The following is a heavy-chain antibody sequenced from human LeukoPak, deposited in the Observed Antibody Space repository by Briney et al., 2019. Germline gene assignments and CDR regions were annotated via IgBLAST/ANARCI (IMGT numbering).Heavy chain of an antibody. D-gene: IGHD6-19*01. J-gene: IGHJ4*02. V-gene: IGHV4-59*01. Sequence: SETLSLTCTVFGGSISSYYWTWIRQPPGKGLEGIGYNSYSGNTNYNPSLQSRVSISVDMSKNQFSLKVSSVTAADTAVYYCARAGSGWSFDYWGQGALVTVSS. CDR3: ARAGSGWSFDY. CDR2: NSYSGNT. CDR1: GGSISSYY.